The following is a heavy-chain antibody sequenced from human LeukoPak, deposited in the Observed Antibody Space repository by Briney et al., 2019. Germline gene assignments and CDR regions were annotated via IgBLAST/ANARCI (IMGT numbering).Heavy chain of an antibody. J-gene: IGHJ4*02. CDR1: GGSISSSGYY. V-gene: IGHV4-39*07. Sequence: SETLSLTCTVSGGSISSSGYYWGWIRQPPGKGLEWIGYIYHSGSTYYNPSLKSRVTISVDRSKNQFSLKLSSVTAADTAVYYCARGPWGCGGDCPSPAFFDYWGQGTLVTVSS. CDR3: ARGPWGCGGDCPSPAFFDY. D-gene: IGHD2-21*02. CDR2: IYHSGST.